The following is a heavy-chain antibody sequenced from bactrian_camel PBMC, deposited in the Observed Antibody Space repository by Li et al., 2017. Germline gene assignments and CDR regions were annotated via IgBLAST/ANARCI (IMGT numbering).Heavy chain of an antibody. J-gene: IGHJ4*01. CDR3: ATSTHWGKWAIPSFAEY. CDR2: ISSGNFNW. D-gene: IGHD5*01. Sequence: HVQLVESGGGPAQAGESLRLSCAASGLTYPHYCIGWFRQAPGKEREGVAAISSGNFNWQYADFVKGRFTISREGPTFYLQMNNLEPDDTAVYYCATSTHWGKWAIPSFAEYWGHGTQVTVS. CDR1: GLTYPHYC. V-gene: IGHV3S63*01.